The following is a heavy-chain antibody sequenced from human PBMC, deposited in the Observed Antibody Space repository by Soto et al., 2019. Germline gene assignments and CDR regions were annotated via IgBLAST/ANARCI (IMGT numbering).Heavy chain of an antibody. Sequence: QVQLVESGGGVVQPGRSLRLSCAASGFTFSSYAMHWVRQAPGKGLEWVAVISYDGSNKYYADSVKGRFTISRDNSKNTLYLQMNSLRAEDTAVYYCARDPLFGVATQGWDYYYGMDVWGQGTTVTVSS. CDR2: ISYDGSNK. CDR1: GFTFSSYA. J-gene: IGHJ6*02. CDR3: ARDPLFGVATQGWDYYYGMDV. V-gene: IGHV3-30-3*01. D-gene: IGHD3-3*01.